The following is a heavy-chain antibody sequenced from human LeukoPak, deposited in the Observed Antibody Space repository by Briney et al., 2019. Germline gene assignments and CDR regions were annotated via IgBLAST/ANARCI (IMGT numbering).Heavy chain of an antibody. CDR2: ISSSGSTI. J-gene: IGHJ5*02. Sequence: GGSLRLSCAASGFTFSDYYMSWIRQAPGKGLEWVSYISSSGSTIYYADSVKGRFTISRDDAKNSLYLQMNSLRAEDTAVYYCARDKDYILWFDPWGQGTLVTVSS. CDR1: GFTFSDYY. V-gene: IGHV3-11*01. D-gene: IGHD4-11*01. CDR3: ARDKDYILWFDP.